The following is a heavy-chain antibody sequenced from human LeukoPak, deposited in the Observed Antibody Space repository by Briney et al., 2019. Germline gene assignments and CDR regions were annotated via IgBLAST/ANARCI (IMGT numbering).Heavy chain of an antibody. Sequence: PSETLSLTCTVSGGSISSYYWSWIRQPPGKGLEWIGYIYYSGSTNYNPSLKSRVTMSVDTSKNQFSLKLSSVTAADTAVYYCARDSGSYISPFDYWGQGTLVTVSS. CDR1: GGSISSYY. CDR3: ARDSGSYISPFDY. D-gene: IGHD1-26*01. J-gene: IGHJ4*02. V-gene: IGHV4-59*12. CDR2: IYYSGST.